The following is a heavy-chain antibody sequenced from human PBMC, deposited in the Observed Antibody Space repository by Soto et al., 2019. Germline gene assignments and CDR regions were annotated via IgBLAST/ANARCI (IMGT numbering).Heavy chain of an antibody. CDR2: ISSGSAFI. Sequence: EVQVVESGGGLVKPGGSLRLSCNFSFSMYSMDWVRQAPGKGLEWVASISSGSAFIKYADSVKGRFTISRENAKNSVSLQMDSLRVEDTAMYYCTRDQGGSYDSWFDPWGRGTLVTVSS. CDR1: SFSMYS. J-gene: IGHJ5*02. CDR3: TRDQGGSYDSWFDP. V-gene: IGHV3-21*01. D-gene: IGHD1-26*01.